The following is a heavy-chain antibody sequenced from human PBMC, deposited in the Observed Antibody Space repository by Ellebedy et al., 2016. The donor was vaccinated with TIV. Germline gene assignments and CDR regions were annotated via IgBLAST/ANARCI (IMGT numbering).Heavy chain of an antibody. CDR1: GFPLSTYA. CDR3: ARDGGGYRYGPGGH. J-gene: IGHJ4*02. D-gene: IGHD5-18*01. CDR2: ISYDGSNK. Sequence: GESLKISXAASGFPLSTYAINLVRQAPGKGLEWVAVISYDGSNKYYADSVKGRFTISRDDSKNTLYLQMNSLRPEDTAVYYCARDGGGYRYGPGGHWGQGTLVTVSS. V-gene: IGHV3-30*04.